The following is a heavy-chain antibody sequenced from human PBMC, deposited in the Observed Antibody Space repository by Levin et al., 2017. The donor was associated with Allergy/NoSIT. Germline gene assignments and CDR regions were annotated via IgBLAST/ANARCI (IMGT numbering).Heavy chain of an antibody. CDR1: ADSISSYY. CDR3: MGGRGWLPDY. D-gene: IGHD1-26*01. CDR2: VCDSGST. V-gene: IGHV4-59*03. J-gene: IGHJ4*02. Sequence: SETLSLTCTVSADSISSYYWTWIRQSPGKGLEWIGFVCDSGSTNYNPSLKSRVTISVDTSKNQFSLRLSSVTAADTALYYCMGGRGWLPDYWGQGTLVTVSS.